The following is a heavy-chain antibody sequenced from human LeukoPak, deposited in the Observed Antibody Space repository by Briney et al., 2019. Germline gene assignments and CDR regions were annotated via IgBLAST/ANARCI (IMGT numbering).Heavy chain of an antibody. V-gene: IGHV3-30*18. J-gene: IGHJ4*02. Sequence: GGSLRLSCAASGFTFSSYGMHWVRQAPGKGLEWVAVISYDGSNKYYADSVKGRFTISRDNSKNTLYLQMNSLRAEDTAVYYCAKGSKRYGSSGPTDYWGQGTLVTVSS. CDR2: ISYDGSNK. CDR3: AKGSKRYGSSGPTDY. CDR1: GFTFSSYG. D-gene: IGHD3-22*01.